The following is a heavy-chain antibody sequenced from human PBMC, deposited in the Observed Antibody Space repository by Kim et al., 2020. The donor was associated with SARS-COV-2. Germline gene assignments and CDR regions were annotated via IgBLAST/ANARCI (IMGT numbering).Heavy chain of an antibody. CDR3: AKDGPESALGYYYGMDV. V-gene: IGHV3-23*01. D-gene: IGHD6-25*01. J-gene: IGHJ6*02. Sequence: GGSLRLSCAASGFTFSSYAMSWVRQAPGKGLEWVSAISGSGGSTYYADSVKGRFTISRDNSKNTLYLQMNSLRAEDTAVYYCAKDGPESALGYYYGMDVWGQGTTVTVSS. CDR1: GFTFSSYA. CDR2: ISGSGGST.